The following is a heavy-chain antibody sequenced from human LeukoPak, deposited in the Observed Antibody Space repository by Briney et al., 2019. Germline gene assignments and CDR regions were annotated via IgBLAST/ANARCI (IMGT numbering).Heavy chain of an antibody. J-gene: IGHJ6*03. CDR1: GGSINSGGYY. CDR2: IYHSGST. CDR3: ARRVVYGYYYYYMDV. Sequence: SQTLSLTCTVSGGSINSGGYYWSWIRQPPGKGLEWIGYIYHSGSTYYNPSLKSRVTISVDTSKNQFSLKLSSVTAADTAVYYCARRVVYGYYYYYMDVWGKGTTVTVSS. V-gene: IGHV4-30-2*01. D-gene: IGHD3-16*01.